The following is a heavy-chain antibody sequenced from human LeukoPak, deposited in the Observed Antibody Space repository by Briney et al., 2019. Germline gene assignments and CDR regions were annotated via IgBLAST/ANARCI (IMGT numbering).Heavy chain of an antibody. CDR1: GFTFSSYA. D-gene: IGHD3-10*01. J-gene: IGHJ4*02. V-gene: IGHV3-23*01. Sequence: GGSLRLSCAASGFTFSSYAMSWVRQAPGEGLEWVSGISGGGSSTYYADSVKGRFTISRDNSKNTLYLQANSLRADDTAVYYCAKMDFGSGSYYILNSPDYWGQGTLVTVSS. CDR3: AKMDFGSGSYYILNSPDY. CDR2: ISGGGSST.